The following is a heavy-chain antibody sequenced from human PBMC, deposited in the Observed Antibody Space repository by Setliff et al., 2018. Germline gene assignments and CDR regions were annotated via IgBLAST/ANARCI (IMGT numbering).Heavy chain of an antibody. J-gene: IGHJ4*02. CDR3: AKFGPLDLTGDWAFDN. D-gene: IGHD7-27*01. V-gene: IGHV4-34*01. Sequence: PSETLSLTCAVYGGSFSSFYWSWIRQPLGKGLEWIGEINHSGTTNYNPSLKSRVTISVDTSKKQFSLKLSSVTAADTAVYYCAKFGPLDLTGDWAFDNWGQGTLVTVSS. CDR1: GGSFSSFY. CDR2: INHSGTT.